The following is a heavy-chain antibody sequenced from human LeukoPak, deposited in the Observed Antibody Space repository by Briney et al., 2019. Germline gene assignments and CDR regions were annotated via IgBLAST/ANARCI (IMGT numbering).Heavy chain of an antibody. D-gene: IGHD1-26*01. J-gene: IGHJ4*02. CDR2: ISGSSGYI. CDR3: ARGGRLFDY. Sequence: GGSLRLSCAASGFTLRGYSMNWVRQAPGKGLEWVSSISGSSGYIYYADSVTGRFTISRDNAKNSLYLQMNSLRAEDTAVYYCARGGRLFDYWGQGTLVTVSS. CDR1: GFTLRGYS. V-gene: IGHV3-21*01.